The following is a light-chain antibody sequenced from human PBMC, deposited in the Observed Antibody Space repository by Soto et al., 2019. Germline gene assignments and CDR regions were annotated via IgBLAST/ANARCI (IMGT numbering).Light chain of an antibody. J-gene: IGLJ2*01. CDR3: CSYADTSHAGSSVV. V-gene: IGLV2-23*02. CDR1: SSDVGSYNL. CDR2: EVN. Sequence: QSALTQPASVSGSPGQSITISCTGTSSDVGSYNLVSWYQQHPGKPPKLMIYEVNKRPSEVSDRFSGSKSGNTASLTISGLQAEDEADFYCCSYADTSHAGSSVVFGGGTKVTVL.